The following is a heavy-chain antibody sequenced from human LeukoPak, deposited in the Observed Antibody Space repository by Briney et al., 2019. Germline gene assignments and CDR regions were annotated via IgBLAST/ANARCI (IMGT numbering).Heavy chain of an antibody. D-gene: IGHD6-13*01. CDR3: AKGGQVAAAARGDRFDP. J-gene: IGHJ5*02. V-gene: IGHV3-23*01. CDR2: ISGSGTST. CDR1: EITFNNYA. Sequence: GGSLRLSCAASEITFNNYAMTWVRQPPGKGLEWVSIISGSGTSTYYADSVKGRFTISRDNSKNMLYLQMNSLRAEDTAVYYCAKGGQVAAAARGDRFDPWGQGTLVTVSS.